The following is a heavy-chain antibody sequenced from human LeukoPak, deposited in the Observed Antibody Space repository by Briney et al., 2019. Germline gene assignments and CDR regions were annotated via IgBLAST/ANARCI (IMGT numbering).Heavy chain of an antibody. V-gene: IGHV4-34*01. D-gene: IGHD4-17*01. CDR2: INHSGST. CDR1: GGSFSGYY. CDR3: ASFYGASAFDI. J-gene: IGHJ3*02. Sequence: SETLSLTCAVYGGSFSGYYWSWIRQPPGKGLEWIGEINHSGSTNYNPSLKSRVTISVDTSKNQFSLKLSSVTAADTAVHYCASFYGASAFDIWGQGTMVTVSS.